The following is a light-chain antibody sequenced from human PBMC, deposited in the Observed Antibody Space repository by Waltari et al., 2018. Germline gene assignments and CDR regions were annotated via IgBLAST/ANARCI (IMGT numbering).Light chain of an antibody. V-gene: IGKV1-39*01. J-gene: IGKJ1*01. CDR3: QQSYSSPRT. Sequence: DIQMTQSPSSLSASVGDRVTVTCRASQSISSSLNWYQQKPGKAPKLLIYAASSLQTEVPSRFSGSGSGTDFTLTISSLQPEDFATYYCQQSYSSPRTFGLGTKVETK. CDR2: AAS. CDR1: QSISSS.